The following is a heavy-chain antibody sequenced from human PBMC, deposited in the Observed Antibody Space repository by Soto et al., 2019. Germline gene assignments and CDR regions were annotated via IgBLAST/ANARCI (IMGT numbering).Heavy chain of an antibody. J-gene: IGHJ4*02. V-gene: IGHV3-30*18. CDR3: AKDAIAVAGQYYFDY. CDR1: GFTFSSYG. Sequence: PGGSLRLSCAASGFTFSSYGMHWVRQAPGKGLEWVAVISYDGSNKYYADSVKGRFTISRDNSKNTLYLQMNSLRAEDTAVYYCAKDAIAVAGQYYFDYWGQGTLVTVSS. CDR2: ISYDGSNK. D-gene: IGHD6-19*01.